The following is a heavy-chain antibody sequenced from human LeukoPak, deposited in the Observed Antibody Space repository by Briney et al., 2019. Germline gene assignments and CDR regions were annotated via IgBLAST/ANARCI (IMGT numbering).Heavy chain of an antibody. CDR1: GFTFSSYW. CDR3: AREEYSGYDPRNYYFDY. J-gene: IGHJ4*02. D-gene: IGHD5-12*01. Sequence: GESMRLSCAASGFTFSSYWMSWVRQAPGKVLEWVANIKQDGSEKYYVDSVKGRFTICRDNDKNALYLQMNSLRAEDTAVYYCAREEYSGYDPRNYYFDYWGQGTLVTVSS. V-gene: IGHV3-7*01. CDR2: IKQDGSEK.